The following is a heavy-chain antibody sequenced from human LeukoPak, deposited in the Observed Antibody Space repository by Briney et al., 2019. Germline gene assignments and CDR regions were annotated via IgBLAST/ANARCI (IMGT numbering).Heavy chain of an antibody. CDR3: ARVPYSSSWKNSYVDY. V-gene: IGHV4-34*01. Sequence: KPSETLSLTCAVYGGSFSGYYWSWIRQPPGKGLEWIGEINHSGSTNYNPSLKSRVTISVDTSKNQFSLKLSSVTAADTAVYYCARVPYSSSWKNSYVDYWGQGTLVTVSS. CDR1: GGSFSGYY. D-gene: IGHD6-13*01. CDR2: INHSGST. J-gene: IGHJ4*02.